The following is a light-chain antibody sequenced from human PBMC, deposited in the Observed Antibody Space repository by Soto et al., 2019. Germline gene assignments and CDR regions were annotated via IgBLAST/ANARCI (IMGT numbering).Light chain of an antibody. CDR1: QSTSRS. J-gene: IGKJ2*02. Sequence: DIQMTQSPSSLSASVGDRVTVTCRASQSTSRSLIWYQQKPGKAPRVLIYGASSLQSGVPSRFSGSGSGTYFTLTISSLQSEDFATYYCQQSYSTPWTFGQGTKLEIK. V-gene: IGKV1-39*01. CDR2: GAS. CDR3: QQSYSTPWT.